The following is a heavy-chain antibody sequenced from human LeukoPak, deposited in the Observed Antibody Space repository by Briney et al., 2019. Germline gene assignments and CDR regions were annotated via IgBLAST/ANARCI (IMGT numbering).Heavy chain of an antibody. CDR3: ARESVTMVRGVIYYGMDV. CDR2: IKQDGSEK. Sequence: GGSLRLSCAASGFTFSSYWMSWVRQAPGKGLEWVANIKQDGSEKYYVDSVKGRFTISRDNAKNSLYLQMNSLRAEDTAVYYCARESVTMVRGVIYYGMDVWGQGTTVTVSS. J-gene: IGHJ6*02. V-gene: IGHV3-7*03. D-gene: IGHD3-10*01. CDR1: GFTFSSYW.